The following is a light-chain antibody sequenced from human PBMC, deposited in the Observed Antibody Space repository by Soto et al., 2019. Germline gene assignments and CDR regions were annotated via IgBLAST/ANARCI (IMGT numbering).Light chain of an antibody. V-gene: IGLV2-14*01. CDR3: SSYTSSSTDV. Sequence: QSALTQPASVSGSPGQSITISCTGTSSDVGGYNYVSWYQQNPGKAPKLMIYDVSNRPSGVSNRFSGSKSGNTASLTISGLQAEDEADYYFSSYTSSSTDVFGTGTKLTVL. CDR1: SSDVGGYNY. J-gene: IGLJ1*01. CDR2: DVS.